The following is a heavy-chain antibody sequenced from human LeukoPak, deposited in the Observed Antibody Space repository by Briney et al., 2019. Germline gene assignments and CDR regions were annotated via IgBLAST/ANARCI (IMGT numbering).Heavy chain of an antibody. Sequence: KPGGSLRLSCAASGFSFNSYSMNWVRQAPGKGLEWVSSISSSSSYIYYADAVKGRFTISRDNAKNSLYLQMNSLRDEDTAVYYCARVLGMINQGQLDSWGQGTLVTVSS. CDR1: GFSFNSYS. CDR3: ARVLGMINQGQLDS. V-gene: IGHV3-21*01. J-gene: IGHJ4*02. D-gene: IGHD1-14*01. CDR2: ISSSSSYI.